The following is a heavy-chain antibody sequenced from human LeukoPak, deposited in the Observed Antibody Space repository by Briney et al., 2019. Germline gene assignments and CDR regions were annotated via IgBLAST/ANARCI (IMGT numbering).Heavy chain of an antibody. CDR3: ARLNFYSYGRFDP. CDR1: EDSINSGYF. J-gene: IGHJ5*02. Sequence: PSETLSLTCTVSEDSINSGYFWGWIRQPPGKGLEWIGSVSQGGIIHYNPSLKSRVTISIDTSRNQFSFSLRSVTAADTAMYYCARLNFYSYGRFDPWGQGTLVTVSS. V-gene: IGHV4-38-2*02. CDR2: VSQGGII. D-gene: IGHD5-18*01.